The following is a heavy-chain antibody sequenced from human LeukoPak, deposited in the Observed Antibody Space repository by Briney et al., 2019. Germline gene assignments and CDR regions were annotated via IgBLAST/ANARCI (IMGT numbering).Heavy chain of an antibody. CDR2: IIPIFGTA. CDR1: GGTFSSYA. V-gene: IGHV1-69*01. J-gene: IGHJ6*03. Sequence: SVKVSCKASGGTFSSYAISRVRQAPGQGLEWMGGIIPIFGTANDAQKFQGRVTITADESTSTAYMELSSLRSEDTAVYYCGVVPAAISYYYYYYMDVWGKGTTVTVSS. CDR3: GVVPAAISYYYYYYMDV. D-gene: IGHD2-2*01.